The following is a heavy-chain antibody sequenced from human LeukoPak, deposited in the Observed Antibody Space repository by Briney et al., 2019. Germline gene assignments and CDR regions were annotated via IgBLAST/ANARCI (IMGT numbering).Heavy chain of an antibody. CDR3: ARGNEVYYPPDY. Sequence: GESLKISCEGSGYIFAGYWIGWARQMPGKGLEWMAIVFPGNSDTIYSPSFQGQVTISADKSISTAYLQWSSLKASDTAMYYCARGNEVYYPPDYWGQGTLVTVSS. J-gene: IGHJ4*02. CDR2: VFPGNSDT. CDR1: GYIFAGYW. V-gene: IGHV5-51*01. D-gene: IGHD3-10*01.